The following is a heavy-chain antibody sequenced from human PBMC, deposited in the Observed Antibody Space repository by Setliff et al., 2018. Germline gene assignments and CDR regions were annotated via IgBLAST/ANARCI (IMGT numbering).Heavy chain of an antibody. CDR3: ARERSGSYEGFDP. J-gene: IGHJ5*02. D-gene: IGHD1-26*01. Sequence: ASVKVSCKASGYTFTGYYMHWVRQAPGQGLEWMGWINPNSGGTNYAQKFQGRVTMTRDTSISTAYTELSRLRSDDTAVYYCARERSGSYEGFDPWGQGTLVTVSS. CDR1: GYTFTGYY. V-gene: IGHV1-2*02. CDR2: INPNSGGT.